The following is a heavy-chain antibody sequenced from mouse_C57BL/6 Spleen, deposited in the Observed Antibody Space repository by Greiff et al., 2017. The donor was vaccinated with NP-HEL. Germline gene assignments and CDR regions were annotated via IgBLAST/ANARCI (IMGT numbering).Heavy chain of an antibody. CDR1: GYTFTSYW. CDR3: ANYYGSSYEGDCDV. D-gene: IGHD1-1*01. Sequence: QVQLQQPGAELVRPGSSVKLSCKASGYTFTSYWMHWVKQRPIQGLEWIGNIDPSDSETPYNHKFKDKATLTVYKSSSTAYMQRSSLTSEESAVYYCANYYGSSYEGDCDVWGTGTTVTVSS. CDR2: IDPSDSET. V-gene: IGHV1-52*01. J-gene: IGHJ1*03.